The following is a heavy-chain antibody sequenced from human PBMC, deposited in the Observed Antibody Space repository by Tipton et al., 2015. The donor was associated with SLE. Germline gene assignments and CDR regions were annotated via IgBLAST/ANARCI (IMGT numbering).Heavy chain of an antibody. V-gene: IGHV4-59*11. CDR1: GGFISSHY. D-gene: IGHD6-13*01. CDR2: IYYSGST. CDR3: ARPIAAAGPDDAFDI. Sequence: TLSLTCTVSGGFISSHYWSWIRQPPGKGRGWIGYIYYSGSTNYNPSLKSRVTISVDTSKNQFSLELSSVTAADTAVYYCARPIAAAGPDDAFDIWGQGTMVTVSS. J-gene: IGHJ3*02.